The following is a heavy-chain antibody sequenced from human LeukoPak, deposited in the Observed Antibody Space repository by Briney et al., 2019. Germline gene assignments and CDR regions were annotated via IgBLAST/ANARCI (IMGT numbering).Heavy chain of an antibody. CDR2: MNPNSGNT. D-gene: IGHD1-26*01. Sequence: ASVKVSCKASGYTFTSYDINWVRQATGQGLEWMGWMNPNSGNTGYAQKLQGRVTMTTDTSTSTAYMELRSLRSDDTAVYYCAREWVTNYYYGMDVWGQGTTVTVSS. V-gene: IGHV1-8*01. CDR1: GYTFTSYD. J-gene: IGHJ6*02. CDR3: AREWVTNYYYGMDV.